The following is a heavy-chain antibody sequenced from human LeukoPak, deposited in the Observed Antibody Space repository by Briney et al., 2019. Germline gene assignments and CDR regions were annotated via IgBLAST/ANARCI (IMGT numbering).Heavy chain of an antibody. Sequence: GGSLRLSCVVSGISLSNYAMTWVRQAPGKGLEWVSYISERGGSTTYADSVKGRFTISRDTSLNTLYLQMNNLRAEDTAVYFCAKRGVVIRGILVIGYHQEAYHYDFWGQGVLVTVPS. V-gene: IGHV3-23*01. CDR3: AKRGVVIRGILVIGYHQEAYHYDF. D-gene: IGHD3-10*01. CDR2: ISERGGST. J-gene: IGHJ4*02. CDR1: GISLSNYA.